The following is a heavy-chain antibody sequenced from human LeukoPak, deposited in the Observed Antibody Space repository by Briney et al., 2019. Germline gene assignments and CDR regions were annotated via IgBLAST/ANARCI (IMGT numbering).Heavy chain of an antibody. V-gene: IGHV4-4*07. D-gene: IGHD4-17*01. CDR3: ARNRKNVYGDYRRAFDI. CDR1: GGSISSYY. CDR2: IYTSGST. J-gene: IGHJ3*02. Sequence: SETLSLTCTVSGGSISSYYWSWIRQPAGKGLEWIGRIYTSGSTNYNPSLKSRVTMSVDTSKNQFSLKLSSVTAADTAVYYCARNRKNVYGDYRRAFDIWGQGTMVTVSS.